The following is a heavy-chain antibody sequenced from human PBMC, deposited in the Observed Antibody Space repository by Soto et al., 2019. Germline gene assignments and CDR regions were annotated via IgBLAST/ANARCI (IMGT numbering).Heavy chain of an antibody. CDR1: GGSISSYY. V-gene: IGHV4-59*01. J-gene: IGHJ4*02. Sequence: QVQLQESGPGLVKPSETLSLTCTVSGGSISSYYWSWIRQPPGKGLEWIGYIYYSGSTNYNPSLKSRVTISVDTSKNQFSLKLSSVTAADTAVYYCARYFWSGLYYFDYWGQVTLVTVSS. CDR2: IYYSGST. D-gene: IGHD3-3*01. CDR3: ARYFWSGLYYFDY.